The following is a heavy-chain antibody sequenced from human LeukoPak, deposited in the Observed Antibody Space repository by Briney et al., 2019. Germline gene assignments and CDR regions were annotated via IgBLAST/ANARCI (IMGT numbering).Heavy chain of an antibody. CDR2: IAADGGVK. V-gene: IGHV3-30*03. CDR1: AFTFNNHG. Sequence: GGSLRLSCVTSAFTFNNHGVHWVRQAPGKGLEWVAVIAADGGVKHYADSVKGRFTLSRDNSKNTLYLQMNSLGVEDTAVYYCAREATWGQWYFDHWGQGTPVTVSS. J-gene: IGHJ4*02. CDR3: AREATWGQWYFDH. D-gene: IGHD6-19*01.